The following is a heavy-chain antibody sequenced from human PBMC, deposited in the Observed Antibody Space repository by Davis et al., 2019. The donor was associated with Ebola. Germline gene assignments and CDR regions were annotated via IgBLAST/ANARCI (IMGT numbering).Heavy chain of an antibody. CDR1: GGSISSYY. CDR2: IHYSGDT. D-gene: IGHD3-10*01. CDR3: ARLEITMGQGVLIDATYFDY. Sequence: MPSETLSLTCTVSGGSISSYYWSWIRQPPGKGLEWIGYIHYSGDTKSNPSLKSRVTISVDTSKNQFSLKVTSVTAADTAVYYCARLEITMGQGVLIDATYFDYWGQGSLVTVSS. J-gene: IGHJ4*02. V-gene: IGHV4-59*12.